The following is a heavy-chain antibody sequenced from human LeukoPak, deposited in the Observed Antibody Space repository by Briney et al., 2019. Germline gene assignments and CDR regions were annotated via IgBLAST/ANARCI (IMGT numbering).Heavy chain of an antibody. D-gene: IGHD1-7*01. CDR1: GYTFTHYG. Sequence: ASVTVSFKSSGYTFTHYGISWVRQAPGQGLEWMGWISAYNGNTNYAQKLQGRVTMTTDTSTSTAYMELRSLRSDDTAVYYCARGTRFYGMDVWGQGTTVTVSS. CDR2: ISAYNGNT. V-gene: IGHV1-18*01. CDR3: ARGTRFYGMDV. J-gene: IGHJ6*02.